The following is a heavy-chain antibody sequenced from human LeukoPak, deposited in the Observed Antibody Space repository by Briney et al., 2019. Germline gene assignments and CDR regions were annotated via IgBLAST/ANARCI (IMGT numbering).Heavy chain of an antibody. CDR2: IKEDGGEK. CDR3: AREGHAVAGTGAFDY. V-gene: IGHV3-7*01. J-gene: IGHJ4*02. CDR1: GFTFSSYW. D-gene: IGHD6-19*01. Sequence: GGSLRLSCAASGFTFSSYWMSWVRQAPGKGLEWVANIKEDGGEKYSVDSVKGRFTISRDNAMNSLYLEMNSLRAEDTALYYCAREGHAVAGTGAFDYWGQGTLVTVSS.